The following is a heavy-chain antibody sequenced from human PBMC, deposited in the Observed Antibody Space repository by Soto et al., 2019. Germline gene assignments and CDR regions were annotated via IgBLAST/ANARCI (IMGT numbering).Heavy chain of an antibody. CDR2: ISYDGSNK. J-gene: IGHJ6*02. D-gene: IGHD5-12*01. CDR1: GFTFSSYA. V-gene: IGHV3-30-3*01. CDR3: ARGVVATRSYYYYGMDV. Sequence: GGSLRLSCAASGFTFSSYAMHWVRQAPGKGLEWVAVISYDGSNKYYADSVKGRFTISRDNSKNTLYLQMNSLRAEDTAVYYCARGVVATRSYYYYGMDVWGQGTTVTVSS.